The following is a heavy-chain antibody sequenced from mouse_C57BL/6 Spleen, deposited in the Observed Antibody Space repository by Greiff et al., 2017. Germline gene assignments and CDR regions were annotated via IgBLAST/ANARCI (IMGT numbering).Heavy chain of an antibody. D-gene: IGHD2-5*01. J-gene: IGHJ2*01. CDR3: ARLPYSNLLFYFDY. V-gene: IGHV1-26*01. Sequence: VQLQQSGPELVKPGASVKISCKASGYTFTDYYMNWVKQSHGKSLEWIGDINPNNGGTSYNQKFKGKATLTVDKSSSTAYMELRRLTSEDSAVYYCARLPYSNLLFYFDYWGQGTTLTVSS. CDR2: INPNNGGT. CDR1: GYTFTDYY.